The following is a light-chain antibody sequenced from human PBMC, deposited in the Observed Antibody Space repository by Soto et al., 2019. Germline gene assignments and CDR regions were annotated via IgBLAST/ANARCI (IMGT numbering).Light chain of an antibody. CDR3: QQSYSTPGT. J-gene: IGKJ3*01. CDR1: QSISSY. CDR2: AAS. V-gene: IGKV1-39*01. Sequence: DIQMTQSPSSLSASVGDRVTITCRASQSISSYLNWYQQKPGKAPKLLIYAASSLQSGVPSRFSSSGSETEFTLTISSLKPEDFATYYCQQSYSTPGTFGPGTKVDIK.